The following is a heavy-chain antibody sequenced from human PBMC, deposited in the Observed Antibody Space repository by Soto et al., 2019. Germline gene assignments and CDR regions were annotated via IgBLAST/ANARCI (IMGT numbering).Heavy chain of an antibody. CDR1: GYTFTGYY. V-gene: IGHV1-2*02. Sequence: GASVKVSCKASGYTFTGYYMHWVRQAPGQGLEWMGWINPNSGGTNYAQKLQGRVTMTRDTSISTAYMELSRLRSDDTAVYYCARAGYCTNGVCYPNWFDPWGQGTLVTVSS. J-gene: IGHJ5*02. CDR2: INPNSGGT. D-gene: IGHD2-8*01. CDR3: ARAGYCTNGVCYPNWFDP.